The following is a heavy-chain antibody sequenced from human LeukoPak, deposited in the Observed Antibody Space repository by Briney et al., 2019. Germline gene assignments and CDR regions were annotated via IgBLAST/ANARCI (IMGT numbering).Heavy chain of an antibody. CDR3: AGPYYYGSGFNYYGMDV. CDR2: IIPIFGTA. J-gene: IGHJ6*04. V-gene: IGHV1-69*06. Sequence: ASVKVSCKASGGTFSSYAISWVRQAPGQGLEWMGGIIPIFGTANYAQKFQGRVTITADKSTSTAYMELSSLRSEDTAVYYCAGPYYYGSGFNYYGMDVWGKGTTVTVSS. CDR1: GGTFSSYA. D-gene: IGHD3-10*01.